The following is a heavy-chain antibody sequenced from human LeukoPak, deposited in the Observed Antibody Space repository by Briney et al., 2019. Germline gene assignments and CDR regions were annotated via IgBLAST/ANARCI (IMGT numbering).Heavy chain of an antibody. Sequence: GGSLRLSCAAAGFTFSSYAINWVRQAPGKGLEWVSAISGSGGSTYHADSVKGRFTISRDNSKNTVYLQMSSLRAEDTAVYHCAKAGLLWFGELVIYFDYWGQGTLVTVSS. CDR1: GFTFSSYA. CDR3: AKAGLLWFGELVIYFDY. CDR2: ISGSGGST. J-gene: IGHJ4*02. V-gene: IGHV3-23*01. D-gene: IGHD3-10*01.